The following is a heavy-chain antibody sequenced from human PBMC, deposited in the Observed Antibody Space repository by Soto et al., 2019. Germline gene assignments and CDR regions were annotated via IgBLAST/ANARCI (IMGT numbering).Heavy chain of an antibody. D-gene: IGHD5-12*01. V-gene: IGHV4-4*02. CDR1: GGSISSSNW. J-gene: IGHJ3*02. CDR3: AGASTWHPGASDI. CDR2: IYHSGST. Sequence: SETLSLTCTVSGGSISSSNWWSWVRQPPGKGLEWIGEIYHSGSTNYNPSLKSRVTISVDKSKNQFSLKLSSVTAADTAVYYCAGASTWHPGASDIWGQGTTVTVSS.